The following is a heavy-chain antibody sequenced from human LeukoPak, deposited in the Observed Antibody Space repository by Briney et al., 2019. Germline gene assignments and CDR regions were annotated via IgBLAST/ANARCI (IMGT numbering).Heavy chain of an antibody. V-gene: IGHV6-1*01. D-gene: IGHD1-1*01. CDR3: ARGYNHAFDY. Sequence: SQTLSLTCAISGDSVSSISVAWNWIRQSPSRGLEWLGRTYYRSKWYNDYAVSVKSRITINPDTSKNQFSLQLDSVTPDDTAMYYCARGYNHAFDYWGQGTLVTVSS. J-gene: IGHJ4*02. CDR1: GDSVSSISVA. CDR2: TYYRSKWYN.